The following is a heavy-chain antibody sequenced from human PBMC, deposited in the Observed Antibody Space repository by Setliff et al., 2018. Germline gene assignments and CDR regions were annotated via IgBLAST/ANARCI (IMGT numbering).Heavy chain of an antibody. CDR3: ARGGIAVAGYPYNWFDP. V-gene: IGHV4-34*01. D-gene: IGHD6-19*01. CDR1: GGSFSGYY. Sequence: PSETLSLTCAVYGGSFSGYYWSWIRQHPGKGLEWIRSIYYSGSTYYNPSLKSRVTISVDTSKNQSSLKLSSVTAADTAVYYCARGGIAVAGYPYNWFDPWGQGTLVTVSS. J-gene: IGHJ5*02. CDR2: IYYSGST.